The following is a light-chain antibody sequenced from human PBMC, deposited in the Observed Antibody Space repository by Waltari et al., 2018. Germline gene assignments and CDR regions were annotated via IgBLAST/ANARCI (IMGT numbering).Light chain of an antibody. V-gene: IGLV2-14*03. CDR3: SSYTSTYL. J-gene: IGLJ1*01. CDR2: DVS. Sequence: QSALTQPASVSGSPGQSITISCTETSSDVGDYKYVSWYQQHPGKLPKLMIYDVSKRPSVVSNRFSGSKSGNTASLTISGLQAEDEADYFCSSYTSTYLFGTATKVTVL. CDR1: SSDVGDYKY.